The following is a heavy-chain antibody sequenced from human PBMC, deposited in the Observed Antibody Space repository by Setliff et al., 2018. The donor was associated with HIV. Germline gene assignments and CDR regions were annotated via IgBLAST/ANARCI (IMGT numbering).Heavy chain of an antibody. V-gene: IGHV4-59*04. J-gene: IGHJ4*02. CDR2: IYYSGST. CDR3: ASWRRSSGLRDFDY. D-gene: IGHD6-19*01. CDR1: GGSITPHY. Sequence: SETLSLTCTVSGGSITPHYWSWIRQSPGKGLEWIGLIYYSGSTYYNPSLKSRVTISVDTSKNQFSLKLSSVTAADTAVYYCASWRRSSGLRDFDYWGQGTLVTVSS.